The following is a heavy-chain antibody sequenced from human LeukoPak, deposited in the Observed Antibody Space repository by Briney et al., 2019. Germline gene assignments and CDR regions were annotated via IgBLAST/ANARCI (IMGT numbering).Heavy chain of an antibody. CDR3: ARDPSGSGWGLNN. CDR1: GFNFGSDA. J-gene: IGHJ4*02. V-gene: IGHV3-33*01. Sequence: GRSLRLSCTASGFNFGSDAMHWVRQAPGKGLKWVAFIWYDGSNDHYADSVKGRFTISRDNSKNTVCLQMNSLRVEDTAVYYCARDPSGSGWGLNNWGQGTLVTVSS. CDR2: IWYDGSND. D-gene: IGHD6-19*01.